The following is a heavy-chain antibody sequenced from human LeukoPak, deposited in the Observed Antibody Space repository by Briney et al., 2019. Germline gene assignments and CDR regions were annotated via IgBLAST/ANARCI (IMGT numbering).Heavy chain of an antibody. D-gene: IGHD2-21*02. V-gene: IGHV4-31*03. CDR1: GGSISGGGSY. CDR2: IYYSGST. CDR3: ARGTVVTQY. J-gene: IGHJ4*02. Sequence: PSQTLFLTCTVSGGSISGGGSYWSWIRQHPGKGLEWIGYIYYSGSTYYNPSLKSRVTISVDTSKNQFSLKLSSVTAADTAVYYCARGTVVTQYWGQGTLVTVSS.